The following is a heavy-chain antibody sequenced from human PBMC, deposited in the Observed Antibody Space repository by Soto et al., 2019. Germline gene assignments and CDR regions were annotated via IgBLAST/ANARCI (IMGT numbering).Heavy chain of an antibody. Sequence: QVQLVESGGGVVQPGRSLRLSCAASGFSFNTYAMHWVRQAPGKGLEWVAVISHDGSIIRSADFVEGRFVVFRDNSNNKLFLQMESLKPDDTAVYYCAKDLGFGDCWRGLEYWGQGTLVTVAS. CDR1: GFSFNTYA. D-gene: IGHD3-3*01. V-gene: IGHV3-30*18. CDR2: ISHDGSII. CDR3: AKDLGFGDCWRGLEY. J-gene: IGHJ4*02.